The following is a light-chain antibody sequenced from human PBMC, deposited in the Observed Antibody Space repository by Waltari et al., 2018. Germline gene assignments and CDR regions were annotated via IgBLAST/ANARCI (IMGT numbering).Light chain of an antibody. V-gene: IGKV3-20*01. J-gene: IGKJ4*01. CDR1: QPIRTTY. CDR2: GAF. CDR3: QQYDISPLT. Sequence: EIVLPQSPGTLSLSPGEGATLSCRTSQPIRTTYLAWYQQKPGQAPTLLSYGAFSRATGIPDRFTGSVSGTDFSLTISSLEPEDFATYYCQQYDISPLTFGGGTKVEIK.